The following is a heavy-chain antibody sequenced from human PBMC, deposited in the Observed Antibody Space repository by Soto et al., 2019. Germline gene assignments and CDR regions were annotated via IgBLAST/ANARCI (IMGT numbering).Heavy chain of an antibody. J-gene: IGHJ4*02. CDR3: ARDRIPYGETSTAFDY. CDR1: GYTFTTYG. V-gene: IGHV1-18*01. CDR2: ISAYNGNT. D-gene: IGHD4-17*01. Sequence: AASVKVSCKASGYTFTTYGISWVRQAPGQGLEWMGWISAYNGNTNYAQKLQGRVTMTTDTSTSTAYMELRSLRSDDTAVYYCARDRIPYGETSTAFDYWGQGTLLTVSS.